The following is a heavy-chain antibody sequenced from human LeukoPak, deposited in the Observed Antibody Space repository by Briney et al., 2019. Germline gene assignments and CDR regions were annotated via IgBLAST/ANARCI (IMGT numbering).Heavy chain of an antibody. CDR1: GFTFSSYS. CDR3: AREGGYDFWSGYYFYNWFDP. Sequence: GGSLRLSCAASGFTFSSYSMNWVRQAPGKGLEWVSYISSSSSTIYYADSVKGRFTISRDNAKSSLYLQMNSLRAEDTAVYYCAREGGYDFWSGYYFYNWFDPWGQGTLVTVSS. V-gene: IGHV3-48*04. J-gene: IGHJ5*02. D-gene: IGHD3-3*01. CDR2: ISSSSSTI.